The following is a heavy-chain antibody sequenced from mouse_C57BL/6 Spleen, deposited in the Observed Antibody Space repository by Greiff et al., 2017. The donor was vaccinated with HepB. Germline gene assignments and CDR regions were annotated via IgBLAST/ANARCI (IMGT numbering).Heavy chain of an antibody. CDR3: ARSYYGSSLFAY. J-gene: IGHJ3*01. CDR2: IYPGDGDT. D-gene: IGHD1-1*01. Sequence: QVQLQQSGAELVKPGASVKISCKASGYAFSSYWMNWVKQRPGKGLEWIGQIYPGDGDTNYNGKFKGKATLTADKSSSPAYMQLSSLTSEDSAVYFCARSYYGSSLFAYWGQGTLVTVSA. CDR1: GYAFSSYW. V-gene: IGHV1-80*01.